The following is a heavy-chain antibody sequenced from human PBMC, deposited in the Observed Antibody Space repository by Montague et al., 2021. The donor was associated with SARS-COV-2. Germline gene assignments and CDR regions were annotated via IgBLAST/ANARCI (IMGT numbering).Heavy chain of an antibody. Sequence: TLSLTCTVSGGSISSGSYYWSWIRQPAGKGLEWIGRIYTSGSTNYNPSLKSRVTISVDTSKNQFSLKLSSVTAADTAVYYCARDRVTIFGVVTGYGMDVWGRGTTVTVSS. V-gene: IGHV4-61*02. J-gene: IGHJ6*02. CDR2: IYTSGST. D-gene: IGHD3-3*01. CDR3: ARDRVTIFGVVTGYGMDV. CDR1: GGSISSGSYY.